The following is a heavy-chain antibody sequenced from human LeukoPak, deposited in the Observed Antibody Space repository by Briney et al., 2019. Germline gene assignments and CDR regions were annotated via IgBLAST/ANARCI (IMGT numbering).Heavy chain of an antibody. CDR1: GGSISSGSYY. D-gene: IGHD6-19*01. CDR3: ARDVVGSGRFIDY. J-gene: IGHJ4*02. CDR2: ISTNGNT. Sequence: SETLSLTCTVSGGSISSGSYYWSWIRQPAGKGLEWIGRISTNGNTNYNPSLKSRVTISVDTPKNQLSLKLSSVTAADTAVYYCARDVVGSGRFIDYWGQGTQVTVSS. V-gene: IGHV4-61*02.